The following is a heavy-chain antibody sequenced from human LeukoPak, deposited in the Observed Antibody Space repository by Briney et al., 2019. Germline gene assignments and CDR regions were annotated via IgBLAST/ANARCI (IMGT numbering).Heavy chain of an antibody. Sequence: GESLKISCKGSGYNFAGHWIGWVRQLPGKGLEWMGIIYPDNSNTIYSPSLQGQVTMSADKSINTAYLQWGSLTASDTAIYYCARQAAGVETWDMIWFDPWGQGTLVTVSS. CDR3: ARQAAGVETWDMIWFDP. CDR2: IYPDNSNT. V-gene: IGHV5-51*01. J-gene: IGHJ5*02. D-gene: IGHD3-3*01. CDR1: GYNFAGHW.